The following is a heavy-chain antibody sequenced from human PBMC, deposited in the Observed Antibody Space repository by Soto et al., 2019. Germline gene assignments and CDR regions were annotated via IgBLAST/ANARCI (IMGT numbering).Heavy chain of an antibody. V-gene: IGHV3-33*06. Sequence: GGSLRLSCAASGFTFSSYGMHWVRQAPGKGLEWVAVIWYDGSNKYYADSVKGRFTISRDNSKNTLYLQMNSLRAEDTAVYYCAKSIVVVPAAILIEAGMDVWGQGTTVTVSS. D-gene: IGHD2-2*01. J-gene: IGHJ6*02. CDR2: IWYDGSNK. CDR3: AKSIVVVPAAILIEAGMDV. CDR1: GFTFSSYG.